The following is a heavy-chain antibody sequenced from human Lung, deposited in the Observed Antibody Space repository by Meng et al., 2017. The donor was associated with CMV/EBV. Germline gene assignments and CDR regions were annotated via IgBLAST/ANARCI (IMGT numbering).Heavy chain of an antibody. J-gene: IGHJ4*02. CDR1: GFSFDNHG. CDR3: AKDLLLFGGANAYFDS. Sequence: GGSXRLXCAASGFSFDNHGMHCVRQTPGKGLEWVAFIRHDGTTKFYGDSVKGRFTISRDNSKNTVYLQMNSLRPEETAVYYCAKDLLLFGGANAYFDSWGQGTXVTVSS. V-gene: IGHV3-30*02. D-gene: IGHD3-16*01. CDR2: IRHDGTTK.